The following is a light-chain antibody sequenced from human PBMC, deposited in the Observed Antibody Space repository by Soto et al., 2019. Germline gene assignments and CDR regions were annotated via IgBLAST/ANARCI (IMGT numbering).Light chain of an antibody. CDR2: DVS. CDR3: SSYPGSRPRI. J-gene: IGLJ1*01. Sequence: QSALTQPASVSGSPGQSITVSCTGTSSDVGTYNYVSWYQHLPGKAPKLIIYDVSNRPSGVSDRFSGSKSGNTASLTISGLQAEDEADYYCSSYPGSRPRIFGTGTKLTVL. CDR1: SSDVGTYNY. V-gene: IGLV2-14*01.